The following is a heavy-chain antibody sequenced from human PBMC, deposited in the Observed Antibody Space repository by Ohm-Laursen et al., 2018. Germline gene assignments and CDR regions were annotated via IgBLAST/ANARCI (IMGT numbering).Heavy chain of an antibody. D-gene: IGHD5-18*01. CDR3: AREDTAMVTLEAFDI. Sequence: SLRLSCTASGFTFDDYAMHWVRQAPGKGLEWVSGISWNSGSIGYADSVKGRFTISRDNAKNSLYLQMNSLRAEDTAVYYCAREDTAMVTLEAFDIWGQGTMVTVSS. J-gene: IGHJ3*02. CDR1: GFTFDDYA. CDR2: ISWNSGSI. V-gene: IGHV3-9*01.